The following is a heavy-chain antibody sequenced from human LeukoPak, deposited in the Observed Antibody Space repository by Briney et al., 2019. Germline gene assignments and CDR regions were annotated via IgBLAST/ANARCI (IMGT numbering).Heavy chain of an antibody. V-gene: IGHV3-30*04. CDR2: ISYDGTNK. CDR1: GFTFSSYA. CDR3: AREVWLGDFWSQGMDV. Sequence: GGSLRLSCAASGFTFSSYAMHWVRQAPGKGLEWVAVISYDGTNKYYADSVKGRFTISRDTSKNTLYLQMNSLKTEDTAVYYCAREVWLGDFWSQGMDVWGQGTTVTVSS. D-gene: IGHD3-3*01. J-gene: IGHJ6*02.